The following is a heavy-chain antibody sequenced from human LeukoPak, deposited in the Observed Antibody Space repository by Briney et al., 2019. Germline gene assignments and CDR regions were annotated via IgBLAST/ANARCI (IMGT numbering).Heavy chain of an antibody. D-gene: IGHD5-18*01. CDR2: IYYNGYT. CDR3: ARDQSGYSYGKGYYYYYMDV. Sequence: PSETLSLTCNVSGDSVSSVYWSWIRQPPGKGLEWIGYIYYNGYTDYNPSLKSRVTISVDTSKNQFSLKLSSVTAADTAVYYCARDQSGYSYGKGYYYYYMDVWGKGTTVTVSS. CDR1: GDSVSSVY. V-gene: IGHV4-59*02. J-gene: IGHJ6*03.